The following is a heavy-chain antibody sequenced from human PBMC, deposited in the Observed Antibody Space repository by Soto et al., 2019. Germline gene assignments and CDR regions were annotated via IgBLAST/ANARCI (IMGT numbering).Heavy chain of an antibody. CDR2: INPKSGGT. CDR3: ARGDSTDCSTPVCYFFYNHDMDV. V-gene: IGHV1-2*04. D-gene: IGHD2-8*01. CDR1: GYSFADYH. Sequence: RASVKVSCKASGYSFADYHIHWVRQAPGQGLEWLGRINPKSGGTSTAQKFQGWVTMTTDTSISTASMELTRLTSDDTAIYYCARGDSTDCSTPVCYFFYNHDMDVWGQGTTVTVSS. J-gene: IGHJ6*02.